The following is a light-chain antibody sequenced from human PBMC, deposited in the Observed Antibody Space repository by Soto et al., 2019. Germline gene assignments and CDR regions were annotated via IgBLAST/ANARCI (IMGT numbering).Light chain of an antibody. Sequence: DIQMTQSPSSLSASVVGRVTITCLASQTISSYLNWYQQKPGKAPKLLIYAASSLESGVPSRFSASGSGTEFALTISGLQPDDFAVYYCQQYNRYAVTFGQGTKVDIK. CDR1: QTISSY. CDR2: AAS. V-gene: IGKV1-39*01. J-gene: IGKJ1*01. CDR3: QQYNRYAVT.